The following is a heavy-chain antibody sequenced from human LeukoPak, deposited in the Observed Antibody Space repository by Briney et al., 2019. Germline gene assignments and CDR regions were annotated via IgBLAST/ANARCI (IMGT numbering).Heavy chain of an antibody. D-gene: IGHD3-16*01. CDR1: GGTFSSYA. CDR2: IIPIFGTA. Sequence: GSSVKVSCKASGGTFSSYAISWVRQAPGQGLEWMGGIIPIFGTANYAQEFQGRVTITTDESTSTAYMELSSLRSEDTAVYYCARDGGITRAFDIWGQGTMVTVSS. V-gene: IGHV1-69*05. J-gene: IGHJ3*02. CDR3: ARDGGITRAFDI.